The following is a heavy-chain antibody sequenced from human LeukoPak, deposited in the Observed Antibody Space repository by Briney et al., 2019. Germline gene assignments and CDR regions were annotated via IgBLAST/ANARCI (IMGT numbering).Heavy chain of an antibody. Sequence: VASVKVSCKSSGYTSSDYGISWMRQAPGQGLEWMGWISTNNGNTNYAQKLQGRVTMTTDTSTSTAYMELRSLRSDDTAVYYCAREGDCSSTSCYGGDYWGQGTLVTVSS. CDR3: AREGDCSSTSCYGGDY. V-gene: IGHV1-18*01. J-gene: IGHJ4*02. CDR1: GYTSSDYG. D-gene: IGHD2-2*01. CDR2: ISTNNGNT.